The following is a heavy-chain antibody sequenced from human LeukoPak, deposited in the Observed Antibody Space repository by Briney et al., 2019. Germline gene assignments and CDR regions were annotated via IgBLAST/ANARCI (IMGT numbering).Heavy chain of an antibody. V-gene: IGHV1-46*03. CDR2: INPSGGST. Sequence: ASVEVSCKASGYTFTSYYMHWVRQAPGQGLEWMGIINPSGGSTSYAQKFQGRVTMTRDTSTSTVYMELSSLRSEDTAVYYCARDPEYGSGTLETFDIWGQGTMVTVSS. CDR3: ARDPEYGSGTLETFDI. CDR1: GYTFTSYY. D-gene: IGHD3-10*01. J-gene: IGHJ3*02.